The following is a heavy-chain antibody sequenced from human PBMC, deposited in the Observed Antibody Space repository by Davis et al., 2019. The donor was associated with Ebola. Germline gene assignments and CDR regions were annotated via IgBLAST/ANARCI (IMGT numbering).Heavy chain of an antibody. J-gene: IGHJ3*02. CDR2: IYSGGST. CDR3: ARESDDAFDI. CDR1: GFTISSNY. Sequence: GESLKIPCAASGFTISSNYMRWVRQAPGKGLEWVPVIYSGGSTYYADSVKGRFTISRDNSKNTLYLQMNSLRAEDTAVYYCARESDDAFDIWGQGTMVTVSS. V-gene: IGHV3-53*01.